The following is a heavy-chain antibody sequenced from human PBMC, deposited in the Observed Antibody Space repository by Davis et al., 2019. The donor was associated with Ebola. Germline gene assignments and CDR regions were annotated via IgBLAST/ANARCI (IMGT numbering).Heavy chain of an antibody. Sequence: GESLKISCATSGFIFSQYYMSWVRQAPGKGLEWVANIKRDGNEKFYVDSVKGRFTISRDNAKNSLYLQMNSLRVEDTAVYYCARDGRANTQYNLFDPWGQGTLVTVSS. V-gene: IGHV3-7*03. D-gene: IGHD2-2*02. CDR3: ARDGRANTQYNLFDP. J-gene: IGHJ5*02. CDR2: IKRDGNEK. CDR1: GFIFSQYY.